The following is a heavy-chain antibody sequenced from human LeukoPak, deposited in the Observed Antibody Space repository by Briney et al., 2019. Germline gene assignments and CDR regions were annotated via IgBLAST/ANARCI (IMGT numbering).Heavy chain of an antibody. CDR1: GFTFSSYW. CDR3: ARVHSTMIVVVPKGPVDY. CDR2: RKQDGSEK. V-gene: IGHV3-7*01. J-gene: IGHJ4*02. D-gene: IGHD3-22*01. Sequence: GGSLRLSCAASGFTFSSYWMSWVRQAPGKGLEWVANRKQDGSEKYYVDSVKGRFTISRDNAKTSLYLQMNSLRAEDTAVYYCARVHSTMIVVVPKGPVDYWGQGTLVTVSS.